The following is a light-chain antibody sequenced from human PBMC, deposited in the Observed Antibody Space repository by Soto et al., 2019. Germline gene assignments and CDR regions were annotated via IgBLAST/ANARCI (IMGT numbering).Light chain of an antibody. CDR2: GAS. CDR1: QSVSSN. V-gene: IGKV3-15*01. Sequence: EIVMTQSPATLSVSPGERATLSCRASQSVSSNLAWYQQKPGQAPRLLIYGASTRATGIPATFSGSGSGTDFTLTISSLEPEDFALYYCQQRSNWPRTFGQGTKVDIK. J-gene: IGKJ1*01. CDR3: QQRSNWPRT.